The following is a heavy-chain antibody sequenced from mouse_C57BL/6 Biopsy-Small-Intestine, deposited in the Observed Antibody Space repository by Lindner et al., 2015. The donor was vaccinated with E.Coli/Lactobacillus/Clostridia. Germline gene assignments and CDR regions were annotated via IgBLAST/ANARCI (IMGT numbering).Heavy chain of an antibody. CDR1: GYSFSSHG. Sequence: SVKVSCKASGYSFSSHGITWVRQAPGQGLEWMGWIRTYNGNTNYAQTLQGRVTMTTDTSTSTAFMELTSLISDDTAVYYCARNRYESGTTFNDAFDIWGQGTMITVSS. J-gene: IGHJ1*01. CDR2: IRTYNGNT. D-gene: IGHD2-14*01. V-gene: IGHV1-20*01. CDR3: ARNRYESGTTFNDAFDI.